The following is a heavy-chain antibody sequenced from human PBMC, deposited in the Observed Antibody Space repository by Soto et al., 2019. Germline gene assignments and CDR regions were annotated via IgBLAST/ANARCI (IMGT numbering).Heavy chain of an antibody. Sequence: GGSLRLSCAASGFTFSSYGMHWVRQAPGKGLEWVAVIWYDGSNKYYADSVKGRFTISRDNSKNTLYLQMNRLRAEDTAVYYCARDPPNPEIRYYDFWSGPDYWGQGTLVTVSS. CDR1: GFTFSSYG. CDR2: IWYDGSNK. J-gene: IGHJ4*02. V-gene: IGHV3-33*01. D-gene: IGHD3-3*01. CDR3: ARDPPNPEIRYYDFWSGPDY.